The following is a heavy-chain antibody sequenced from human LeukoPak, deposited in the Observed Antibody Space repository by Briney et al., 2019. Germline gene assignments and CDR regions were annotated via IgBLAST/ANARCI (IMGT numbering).Heavy chain of an antibody. D-gene: IGHD7-27*01. CDR1: GGSIRSYY. J-gene: IGHJ2*01. V-gene: IGHV4-59*01. CDR2: IYYTGST. Sequence: PSETLSLTCTVSGGSIRSYYWSWIRQPPGKGLEYIGYIYYTGSTNYNPSLKSRVTISLDTSKNQFSLELSSVTAADTAMYYCARDRTGEMFWYFDLWGRGPLVIVPS. CDR3: ARDRTGEMFWYFDL.